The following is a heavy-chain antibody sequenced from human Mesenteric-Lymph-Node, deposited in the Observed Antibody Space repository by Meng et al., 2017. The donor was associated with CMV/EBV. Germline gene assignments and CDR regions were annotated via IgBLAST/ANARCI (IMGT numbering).Heavy chain of an antibody. CDR3: ARMGDFWSGHNWFDP. D-gene: IGHD3-3*01. Sequence: SGPTLVKPPETLTLTCTVSGFSLTNAKMGVSWIRQPPGKALEWLAHVFSNDDKSYSTSLKSRLTISKDTSKSQVVLIMTNMDPVDSATYYCARMGDFWSGHNWFDPWGQGTLVTVSS. CDR2: VFSNDDK. CDR1: GFSLTNAKMG. V-gene: IGHV2-26*01. J-gene: IGHJ5*02.